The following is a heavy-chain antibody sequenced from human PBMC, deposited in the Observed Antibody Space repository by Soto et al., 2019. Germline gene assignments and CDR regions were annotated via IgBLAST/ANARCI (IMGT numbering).Heavy chain of an antibody. CDR3: ASGGRWLFDS. D-gene: IGHD5-12*01. CDR2: INQDGSGK. CDR1: GFTFSIYA. V-gene: IGHV3-7*02. J-gene: IGHJ4*02. Sequence: PGGSLRLSCAASGFTFSIYAMHWVRQAPGKGLEWVANINQDGSGKEYVDSVKGRFTISRDNAKNSMYLQMNSLKGEDTAVYYCASGGRWLFDSCGQGTLVTVSS.